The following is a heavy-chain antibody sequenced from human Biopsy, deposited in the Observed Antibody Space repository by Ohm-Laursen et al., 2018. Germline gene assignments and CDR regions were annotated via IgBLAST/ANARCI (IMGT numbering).Heavy chain of an antibody. CDR1: GGSFSGYD. CDR3: ARGPYGDNAGAFDV. Sequence: GTLSLTWAVDGGSFSGYDWTWIRQPPGKGLEWVGEFSHTGTTIYNPPLKSRLTISVDKSKNHFSLRLASVTAADTATYFCARGPYGDNAGAFDVWGQGTVVTVSS. J-gene: IGHJ3*01. D-gene: IGHD4/OR15-4a*01. V-gene: IGHV4-34*01. CDR2: FSHTGTT.